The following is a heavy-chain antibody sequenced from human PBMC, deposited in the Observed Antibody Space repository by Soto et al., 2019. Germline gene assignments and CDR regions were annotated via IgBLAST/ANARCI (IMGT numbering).Heavy chain of an antibody. J-gene: IGHJ5*02. Sequence: SETLSLTCAVSGGSISSSNWWSWVRQPPGKGLEWIGEIYHSGSTNYNPSLTSRVTISVDKSKNQFSLNLRSVTAADTAVYFCARRNYGSGKNWFDHWGQGTLVTVSS. D-gene: IGHD3-10*01. CDR1: GGSISSSNW. CDR2: IYHSGST. V-gene: IGHV4-4*02. CDR3: ARRNYGSGKNWFDH.